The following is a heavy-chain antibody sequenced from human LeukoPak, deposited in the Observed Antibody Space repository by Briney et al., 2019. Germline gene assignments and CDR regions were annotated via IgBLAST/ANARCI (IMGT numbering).Heavy chain of an antibody. CDR2: INPNSGGT. CDR1: GYTFTGYY. Sequence: ASVKVSRKASGYTFTGYYMHWVRQAPGQGLEWMGWINPNSGGTNYAQKFQGRVTMTRDTSISTAYMELSRLRSDDTAVYYCARVWGIAAAGTGRWFDPWGQGTLVTVSS. D-gene: IGHD6-13*01. V-gene: IGHV1-2*02. CDR3: ARVWGIAAAGTGRWFDP. J-gene: IGHJ5*02.